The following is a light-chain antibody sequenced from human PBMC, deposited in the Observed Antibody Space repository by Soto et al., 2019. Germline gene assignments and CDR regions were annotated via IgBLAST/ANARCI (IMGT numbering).Light chain of an antibody. Sequence: QLVVTQSPSASASLGASVKLTCTLSSGHITYAVAWHQQQPQKGPRFLMRLNSDGTHIKGGEIPDRFSGSSSGAERFLIISSLQPEDEADYYCQTWGTVVFGGGTKLTVL. J-gene: IGLJ2*01. V-gene: IGLV4-69*01. CDR2: LNSDGTH. CDR1: SGHITYA. CDR3: QTWGTVV.